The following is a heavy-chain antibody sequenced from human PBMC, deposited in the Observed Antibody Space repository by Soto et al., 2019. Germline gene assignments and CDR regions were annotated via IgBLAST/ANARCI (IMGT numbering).Heavy chain of an antibody. J-gene: IGHJ4*02. Sequence: PGGSLRLSCAASGFTFSNAWMSWVRQAPGKGLEWVGRIKSKTDGGTTDYAAPVKGRFTTSRDDSKNTLYLQMNSLKTEDTAVYYCTTAPIAVAGLRLDYWGQGTLVTVSS. V-gene: IGHV3-15*01. CDR2: IKSKTDGGTT. CDR1: GFTFSNAW. CDR3: TTAPIAVAGLRLDY. D-gene: IGHD6-19*01.